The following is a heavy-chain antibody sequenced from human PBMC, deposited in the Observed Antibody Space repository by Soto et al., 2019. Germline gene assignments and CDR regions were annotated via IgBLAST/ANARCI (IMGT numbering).Heavy chain of an antibody. CDR1: GFTFGTYA. CDR3: AKFRGPSYSYYSMDV. V-gene: IGHV3-23*01. CDR2: ISGSGRTT. Sequence: EVQLLESGGGLVQPGGSLRLSCAASGFTFGTYALKWLRQAPGRGLECVSFISGSGRTTYYADSVKGRFTVSRDKSKNTMYLQMNSLRAEDTALYYCAKFRGPSYSYYSMDVWGKGTTVTVS. D-gene: IGHD3-16*01. J-gene: IGHJ6*03.